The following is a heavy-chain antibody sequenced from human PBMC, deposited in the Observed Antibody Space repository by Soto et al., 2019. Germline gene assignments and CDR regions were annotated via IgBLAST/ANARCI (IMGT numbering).Heavy chain of an antibody. Sequence: QVQLQESGPVLVKPSDTLSLTCAVSGYSISSSNWWGWIRQPPGKGLEWIGYIYYSGTTYYNPSRKSRVTMSVDTSKNQFSLKLTSVTAVDTAVYYCARREIQGPIDYWGQGTLVTFSS. CDR1: GYSISSSNW. CDR3: ARREIQGPIDY. V-gene: IGHV4-28*01. CDR2: IYYSGTT. J-gene: IGHJ4*02. D-gene: IGHD1-26*01.